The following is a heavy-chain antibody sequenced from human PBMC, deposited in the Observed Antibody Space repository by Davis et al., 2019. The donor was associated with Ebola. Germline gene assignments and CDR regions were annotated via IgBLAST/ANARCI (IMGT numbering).Heavy chain of an antibody. Sequence: GESLKISCAASGFTFTRFPMHWVRQAPGKGLEWVAIISYDGSNTYYADSVKGRFTISRDNSKSTLYLQMNSLRAEDTAVYYCARDRGSSGYYLGPPDYWGKGTLVTVSS. J-gene: IGHJ4*02. CDR3: ARDRGSSGYYLGPPDY. CDR1: GFTFTRFP. CDR2: ISYDGSNT. D-gene: IGHD3-22*01. V-gene: IGHV3-30-3*01.